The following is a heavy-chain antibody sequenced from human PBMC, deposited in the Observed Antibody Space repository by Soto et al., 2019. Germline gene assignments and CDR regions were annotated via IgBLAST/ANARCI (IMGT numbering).Heavy chain of an antibody. CDR2: ISWNSGSI. D-gene: IGHD2-2*01. V-gene: IGHV3-9*01. CDR3: AKVGCSSTSCYALDY. Sequence: EVQLVESGGGLVQPGRSLRLSCAASGFTFDDYAMHWVRQAPGKGLEWVSGISWNSGSIGYADSVKGRFTISRDNAKNSLYPQMNSLRAEDTALYYCAKVGCSSTSCYALDYWGQGTLVTVSS. CDR1: GFTFDDYA. J-gene: IGHJ4*02.